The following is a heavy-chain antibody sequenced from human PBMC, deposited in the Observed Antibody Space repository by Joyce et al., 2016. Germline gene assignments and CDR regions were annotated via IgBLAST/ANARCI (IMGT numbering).Heavy chain of an antibody. CDR2: ISTYYETT. J-gene: IGHJ3*02. CDR1: GYTFSSNG. Sequence: QVQLVQSGAEVKKPGASVKVSCKASGYTFSSNGISWVRQAPGQGLEWMGWISTYYETTNYAQKFQGRVTMTTDTSTRTAFMELRSLRYDDTAVYYCARSASDAFDIWGQGTLLTVSS. D-gene: IGHD2-15*01. V-gene: IGHV1-18*01. CDR3: ARSASDAFDI.